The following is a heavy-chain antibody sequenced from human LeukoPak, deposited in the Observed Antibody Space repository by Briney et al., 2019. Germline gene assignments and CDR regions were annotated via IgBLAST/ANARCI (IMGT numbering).Heavy chain of an antibody. J-gene: IGHJ4*02. V-gene: IGHV1-2*02. CDR1: GYTFTSYG. CDR2: INPNSGGT. CDR3: ARGGKMPNYDFWSGYYIPPGNYFDY. Sequence: GASLKVSCKASGYTFTSYGISWGRQAPRQGLEWMGWINPNSGGTNYAQKFQGRVTMTRDTSISTAYMELSRLRSDATAVYYCARGGKMPNYDFWSGYYIPPGNYFDYWGQGSVVTVSS. D-gene: IGHD3-3*01.